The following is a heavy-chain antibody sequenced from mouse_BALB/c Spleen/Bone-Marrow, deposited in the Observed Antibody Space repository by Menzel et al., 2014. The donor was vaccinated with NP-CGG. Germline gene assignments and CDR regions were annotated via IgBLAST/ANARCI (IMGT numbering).Heavy chain of an antibody. CDR1: GYTFTSYW. D-gene: IGHD2-10*02. CDR2: IYPSDSYT. CDR3: TRQYGNYYAMDY. Sequence: VQIQESGAELVRPGASEKGACKASGYTFTSYWINWVKQRPGQGLEWIGNIYPSDSYTNYNQNFKDKATLTVDKSSSTAYMQLSSPTSEDSAVYYCTRQYGNYYAMDYWGQGPSVTVSS. V-gene: IGHV1-69*02. J-gene: IGHJ4*01.